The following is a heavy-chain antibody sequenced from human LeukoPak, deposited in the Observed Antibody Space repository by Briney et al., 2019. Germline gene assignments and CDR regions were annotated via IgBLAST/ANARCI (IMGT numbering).Heavy chain of an antibody. Sequence: SVKASCKASGYTFTGYYMHWVRQAPGQGLEWMGGIIPIFGTANYAQKFQGRVTITTDESTSTAYMELSSLRSEDTAVYYCASGSSDYYDSSGYEFDYWGQGTLVTVSS. CDR3: ASGSSDYYDSSGYEFDY. CDR1: GYTFTGYY. J-gene: IGHJ4*02. V-gene: IGHV1-69*05. CDR2: IIPIFGTA. D-gene: IGHD3-22*01.